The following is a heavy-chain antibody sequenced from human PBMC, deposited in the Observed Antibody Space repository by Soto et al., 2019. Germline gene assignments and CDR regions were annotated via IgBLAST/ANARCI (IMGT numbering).Heavy chain of an antibody. V-gene: IGHV6-1*01. CDR3: ARGGYYSGWH. J-gene: IGHJ4*02. D-gene: IGHD6-19*01. CDR2: TNNRSKWYN. CDR1: GDSVSSNSAA. Sequence: SQTLSLTSAISGDSVSSNSAAWHWIRQSPSRGLEWLGRTNNRSKWYNNYAVSVKGRITINPDTSKNQFSLQLNSVTPEDTAVYYCARGGYYSGWHWGQGGLVTVSS.